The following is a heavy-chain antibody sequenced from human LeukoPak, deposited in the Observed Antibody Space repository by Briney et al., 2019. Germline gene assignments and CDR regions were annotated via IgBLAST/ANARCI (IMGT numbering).Heavy chain of an antibody. V-gene: IGHV1-18*01. Sequence: ASVKVSCKASGYTFTSYGIGWVRQAPGQGLEWMGWISAYNGNTNYAQKLQGRVTMTTDTSTSTAYMELRSLRSDDTAVYYCARVEAVCGGDCFSDYWGQGTLVTVSS. CDR1: GYTFTSYG. J-gene: IGHJ4*02. CDR2: ISAYNGNT. CDR3: ARVEAVCGGDCFSDY. D-gene: IGHD2-21*02.